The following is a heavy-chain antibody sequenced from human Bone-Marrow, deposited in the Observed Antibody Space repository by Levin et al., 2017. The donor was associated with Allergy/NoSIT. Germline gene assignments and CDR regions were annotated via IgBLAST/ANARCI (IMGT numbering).Heavy chain of an antibody. V-gene: IGHV3-48*02. CDR3: VRDDDVYNTFHSDY. CDR2: INTDGGAI. J-gene: IGHJ4*02. Sequence: GESLRLSCAASGFTFSSYSFNWVRQAPGKGLEWVSYINTDGGAIYYADSVRGRFTISRDNAKNSLFLQMNSLRDEDTAVYYCVRDDDVYNTFHSDYWGQGTPVTVSS. CDR1: GFTFSSYS. D-gene: IGHD5-24*01.